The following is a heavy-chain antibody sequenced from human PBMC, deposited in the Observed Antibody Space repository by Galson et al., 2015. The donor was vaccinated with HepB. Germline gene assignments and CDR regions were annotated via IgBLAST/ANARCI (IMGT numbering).Heavy chain of an antibody. Sequence: SLRLSCAASGLSFSSKTMNWVRKVPGKGLQWVAYISTTGTNIHYADSVKGRFTISRDNAKNSLYLQMNSLRAEDTALYYCAKDIEGRGSWYNGDAFDIWGQGTMVTVSS. CDR2: ISTTGTNI. CDR3: AKDIEGRGSWYNGDAFDI. J-gene: IGHJ3*02. CDR1: GLSFSSKT. V-gene: IGHV3-48*04. D-gene: IGHD6-13*01.